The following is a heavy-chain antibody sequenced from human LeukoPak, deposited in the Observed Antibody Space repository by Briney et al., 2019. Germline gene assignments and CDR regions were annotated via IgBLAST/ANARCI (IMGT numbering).Heavy chain of an antibody. CDR3: AVGPNYYDSSGYYSGFDY. V-gene: IGHV3-30-3*01. CDR1: GFTFSSYA. CDR2: ISYDGSNK. J-gene: IGHJ4*02. Sequence: GGSLRLSCAASGFTFSSYAMHWVRQAPGKGLEWVAVISYDGSNKYYADSVKGRFTISRDNSKNTLYLQMNSLRAEDTAVYYCAVGPNYYDSSGYYSGFDYWGQGTLVTVSS. D-gene: IGHD3-22*01.